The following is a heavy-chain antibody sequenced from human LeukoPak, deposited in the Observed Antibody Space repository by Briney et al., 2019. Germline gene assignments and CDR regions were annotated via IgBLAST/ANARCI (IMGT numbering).Heavy chain of an antibody. CDR3: ARVLYDYVWGGYRYFDY. Sequence: ASVKVSCKASGYTFTGYYMHWVRQAPGQGLEWMGWINPNSGGTNYAQKFQGRVTMTRDTSISTAYMELSRLRSDDTAVYYCARVLYDYVWGGYRYFDYWGQGTLVTVSS. CDR2: INPNSGGT. CDR1: GYTFTGYY. J-gene: IGHJ4*02. D-gene: IGHD3-16*02. V-gene: IGHV1-2*02.